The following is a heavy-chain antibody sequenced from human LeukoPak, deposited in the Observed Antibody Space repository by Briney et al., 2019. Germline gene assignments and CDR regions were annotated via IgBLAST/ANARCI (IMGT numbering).Heavy chain of an antibody. J-gene: IGHJ4*02. V-gene: IGHV3-30*02. Sequence: GSLRLSCAGSGFSFSSYGMHWVRQAPGKGLEWMAFIRSDGSNKYYADSVKGRFTISRDNSKNTLYLQMNGLRAEDTAVYYCARILDSAWGELGYWGQGTLVTVSS. CDR1: GFSFSSYG. CDR2: IRSDGSNK. D-gene: IGHD6-19*01. CDR3: ARILDSAWGELGY.